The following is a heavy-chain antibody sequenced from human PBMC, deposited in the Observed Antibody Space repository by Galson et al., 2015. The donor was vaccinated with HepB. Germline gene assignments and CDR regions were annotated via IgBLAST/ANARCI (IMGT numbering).Heavy chain of an antibody. V-gene: IGHV6-1*01. Sequence: CAISGDSVSSNSAAWNWIRQSPSRGLEWLGRTYYRSKWYNDYAVSVKSRITINPDTSKNQFSLQLSSVAPEDTAVYYCARDLTAPGSMDVWGQGTTVTVSS. CDR2: TYYRSKWYN. D-gene: IGHD3-9*01. CDR3: ARDLTAPGSMDV. J-gene: IGHJ6*02. CDR1: GDSVSSNSAA.